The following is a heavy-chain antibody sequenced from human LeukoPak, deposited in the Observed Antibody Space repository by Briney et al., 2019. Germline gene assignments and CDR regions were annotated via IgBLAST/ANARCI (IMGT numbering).Heavy chain of an antibody. CDR1: GFTFSSYN. CDR2: INTDSSSI. Sequence: GGSLRLSCAASGFTFSSYNMNWVRQAPGKGLEWISYINTDSSSIYYADSVKGRFTISRDNAKNSLYLQMNSLRDEDTAVYYWAIDALDLPLDAFDIWGQGTMVTVSS. CDR3: AIDALDLPLDAFDI. V-gene: IGHV3-48*02. D-gene: IGHD3/OR15-3a*01. J-gene: IGHJ3*02.